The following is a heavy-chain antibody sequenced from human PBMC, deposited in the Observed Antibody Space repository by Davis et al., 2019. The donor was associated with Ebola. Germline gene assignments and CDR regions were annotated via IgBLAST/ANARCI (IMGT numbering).Heavy chain of an antibody. J-gene: IGHJ4*02. V-gene: IGHV3-23*01. CDR1: GYVFRNYV. D-gene: IGHD2-2*01. CDR2: MSGSRTET. Sequence: GESLKISCAASGYVFRNYVMSWVRQAPGKGLEWVSTMSGSRTETYYADSVKGRFTISRDNSKNTMYLQMNSLRAEDTAVYYCARFFLYCTSTNCRDDYWGQGTLVTVSS. CDR3: ARFFLYCTSTNCRDDY.